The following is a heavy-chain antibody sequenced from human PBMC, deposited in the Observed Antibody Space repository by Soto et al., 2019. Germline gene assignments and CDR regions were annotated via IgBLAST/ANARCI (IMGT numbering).Heavy chain of an antibody. D-gene: IGHD3-22*01. CDR1: GYTFTSHW. CDR3: ARDHSVTTSGYSYWWFDP. J-gene: IGHJ5*02. V-gene: IGHV1-46*04. Sequence: EASVKVSCKASGYTFTSHWIHWVRQAPGQGLQWMGVINPSGGITVYAQMLQGRVTMTRDTSTTTVYMELSSLRSEDTAVYYCARDHSVTTSGYSYWWFDPWGQGTLVTVSS. CDR2: INPSGGIT.